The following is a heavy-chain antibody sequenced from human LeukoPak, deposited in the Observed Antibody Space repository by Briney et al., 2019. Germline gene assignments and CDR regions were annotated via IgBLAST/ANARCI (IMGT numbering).Heavy chain of an antibody. Sequence: SETLSLTCTVSGGSISSSSYYWGWIRQPPGKGLEWIGSIYYSGSTNYNPSLKSRVTISVDTSKNQFSLKLSSVTAADTAVYYCARVSQFGELSNFDYWGQGTLVTVSS. CDR3: ARVSQFGELSNFDY. J-gene: IGHJ4*02. D-gene: IGHD3-10*01. CDR2: IYYSGST. CDR1: GGSISSSSYY. V-gene: IGHV4-39*07.